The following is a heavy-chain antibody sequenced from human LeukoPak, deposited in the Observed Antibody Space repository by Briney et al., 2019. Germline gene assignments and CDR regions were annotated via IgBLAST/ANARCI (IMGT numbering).Heavy chain of an antibody. CDR3: ARGGFRYFAP. Sequence: GGSLRLSCAASGFTFTNYGMSWVRQAPGKGLEWVANIRQAGSEKYYVDSVKVRFSISSDDAKNSLYLQMNSLRAEDTAVHYCARGGFRYFAPWGQGTLVTVSS. J-gene: IGHJ5*02. D-gene: IGHD3-16*02. V-gene: IGHV3-7*04. CDR1: GFTFTNYG. CDR2: IRQAGSEK.